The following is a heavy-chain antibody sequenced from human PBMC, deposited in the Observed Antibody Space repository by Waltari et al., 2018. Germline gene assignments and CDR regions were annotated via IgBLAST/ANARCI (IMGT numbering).Heavy chain of an antibody. CDR2: SYTRGST. CDR1: GGSISSGNYY. Sequence: QVQLQESGPGLVKPSQTLSLTCTVSGGSISSGNYYWSWIRHPAGKGLEWSGHSYTRGSTNYTPSLKRRVTISIDTAKNQLALNWSSVTAADKAVYYCARDSRGTVRYFDYWGQGTLVTVSS. CDR3: ARDSRGTVRYFDY. D-gene: IGHD3-10*01. V-gene: IGHV4-61*02. J-gene: IGHJ4*02.